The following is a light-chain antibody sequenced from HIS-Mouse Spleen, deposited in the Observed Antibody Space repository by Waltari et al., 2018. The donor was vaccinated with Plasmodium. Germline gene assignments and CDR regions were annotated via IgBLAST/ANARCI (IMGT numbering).Light chain of an antibody. CDR1: QDISNY. J-gene: IGKJ3*01. CDR3: QQNNNWSFT. CDR2: GAS. Sequence: TQSPSSLSASVGHRVTITCQASQDISNYLNWYQQKPGQAPKLLIYGASTMATGIPARFSGSGSGTEFTLTISSLQSEDFAVYYCQQNNNWSFTFGPGTKVDIK. V-gene: IGKV3-15*01.